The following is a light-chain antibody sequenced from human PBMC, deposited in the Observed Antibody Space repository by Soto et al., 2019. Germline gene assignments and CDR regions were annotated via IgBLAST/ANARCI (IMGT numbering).Light chain of an antibody. Sequence: QSALTQPHSVSAAPGQKVTISCSGSSXNIGYNFVSWYQHLPGTAPKLLSYDNDKRPPGISDRFSGSKSGTSATLDIAGLQTGDEADYCCGTWDTSLSAYVLGHGTKVTV. CDR1: SXNIGYNF. CDR2: DND. CDR3: GTWDTSLSAYV. J-gene: IGLJ1*01. V-gene: IGLV1-51*01.